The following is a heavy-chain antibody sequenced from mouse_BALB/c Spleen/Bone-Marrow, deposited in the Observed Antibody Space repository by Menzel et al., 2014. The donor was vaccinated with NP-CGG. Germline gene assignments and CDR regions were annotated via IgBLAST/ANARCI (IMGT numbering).Heavy chain of an antibody. J-gene: IGHJ2*01. D-gene: IGHD1-1*01. V-gene: IGHV14-3*02. Sequence: VQLQQSGAELVKPGASVKLSCTASGFNIKDTYMHWVKQRPEQGLEWIGRIDPANVNTKYDPKFQGKATITADTSSNTAYLQLSSLTSEDTAVYYCASYVYGYYFHHRGQCTPLPVSS. CDR2: IDPANVNT. CDR1: GFNIKDTY. CDR3: ASYVYGYYFHH.